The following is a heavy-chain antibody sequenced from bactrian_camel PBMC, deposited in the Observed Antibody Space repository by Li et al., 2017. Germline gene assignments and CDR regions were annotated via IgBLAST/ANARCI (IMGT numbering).Heavy chain of an antibody. V-gene: IGHV3-2*01. Sequence: ASGFTSRAYYINWLRKPPGFKLEWVSSIYIVGTRPLYVDFVYGRFTISRDNVKNIVYLQMDRLKAEDTPLYYCVIFNDTATTEIYT. CDR2: IYIVGTRP. CDR1: GFTSRAYY. D-gene: IGHD2*01.